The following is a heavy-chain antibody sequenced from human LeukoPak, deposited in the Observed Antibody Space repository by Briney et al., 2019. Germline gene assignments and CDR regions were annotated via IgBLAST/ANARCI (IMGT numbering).Heavy chain of an antibody. Sequence: PGGSLRLSCAASGFTFSSYGMHWVRQAPGKGLEWVAFIRYDGSNKYYADSVKGRFTISRDNAKNSLYLQMNSLRAEDTAVYYCARWVVTSGSFDYWGQGTLVTVSS. J-gene: IGHJ4*02. V-gene: IGHV3-33*08. CDR1: GFTFSSYG. CDR3: ARWVVTSGSFDY. CDR2: IRYDGSNK. D-gene: IGHD2-21*02.